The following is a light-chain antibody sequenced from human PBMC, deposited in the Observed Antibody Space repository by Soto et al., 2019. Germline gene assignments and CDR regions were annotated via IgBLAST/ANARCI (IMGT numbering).Light chain of an antibody. J-gene: IGLJ1*01. V-gene: IGLV1-40*01. Sequence: QSVLTQPPSVSGAPGQRVTISCTGSSSNIGAGYDVHWYQQLPGTAPKLLIYGNSNRPSGVPDRFSGSKSGTLASLAITGLQAEDEVDYYCQSYDSSLSGYVFGTGTKLTVL. CDR3: QSYDSSLSGYV. CDR1: SSNIGAGYD. CDR2: GNS.